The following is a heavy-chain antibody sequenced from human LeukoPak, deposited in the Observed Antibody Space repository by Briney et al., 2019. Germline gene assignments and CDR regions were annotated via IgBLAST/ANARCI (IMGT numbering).Heavy chain of an antibody. V-gene: IGHV4-39*07. CDR2: IYNSGNT. Sequence: SETLSLTCTVSGDSISSSSCYWGWSRPPPGKGLEWIGRIYNSGNTYYNPFLKSRVTISVDTSENQLSLKLSSVTGANTAVYYCAICSGTSYDSSGYLDYWGQGTLVTVSS. J-gene: IGHJ4*02. CDR3: AICSGTSYDSSGYLDY. D-gene: IGHD3-22*01. CDR1: GDSISSSSCY.